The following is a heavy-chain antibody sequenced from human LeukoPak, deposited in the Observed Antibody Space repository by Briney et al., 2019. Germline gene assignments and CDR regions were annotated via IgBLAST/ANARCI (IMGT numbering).Heavy chain of an antibody. Sequence: SETLSLTCVVYGGSFSVYHWSWIRQPPGKGLEWIGEINHSGSTNYNPSLKSRVTISVDTSKNQFSLKLSSVTAADTAVYYCARVPESDLSSTSLVDGNWGQGTLVTVSS. J-gene: IGHJ4*02. CDR1: GGSFSVYH. D-gene: IGHD2-2*01. CDR2: INHSGST. V-gene: IGHV4-34*01. CDR3: ARVPESDLSSTSLVDGN.